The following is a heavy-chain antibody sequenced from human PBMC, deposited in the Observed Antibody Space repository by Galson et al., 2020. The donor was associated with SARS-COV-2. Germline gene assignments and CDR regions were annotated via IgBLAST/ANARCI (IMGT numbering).Heavy chain of an antibody. J-gene: IGHJ1*01. D-gene: IGHD3-10*01. CDR3: ARGSGSYYYFHH. CDR2: IYYSGST. CDR1: GGSISDSSYY. Sequence: SQTLSLTCTVSGGSISDSSYYWDWIRQSPGKGLEWIGSIYYSGSTNYNPSLEGRDTISIFTSKNQFSLKVNSLTAADTAVYYCARGSGSYYYFHHWGQGTLVTVSS. V-gene: IGHV4-39*02.